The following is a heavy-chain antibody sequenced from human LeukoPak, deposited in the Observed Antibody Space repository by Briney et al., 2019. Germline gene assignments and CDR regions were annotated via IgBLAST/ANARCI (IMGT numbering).Heavy chain of an antibody. CDR1: GFTSSDYY. D-gene: IGHD3-22*01. CDR3: ARVGYDSSGYYYKLAYYFDY. Sequence: GGSLRLSCAASGFTSSDYYMSWIRQAPGKGLEWVSYISSSGSTIYYADSVKGRFTISRDNAKNSLYLQMNSLRAEDTAVYYCARVGYDSSGYYYKLAYYFDYWGQGTLVTVSS. J-gene: IGHJ4*02. CDR2: ISSSGSTI. V-gene: IGHV3-11*01.